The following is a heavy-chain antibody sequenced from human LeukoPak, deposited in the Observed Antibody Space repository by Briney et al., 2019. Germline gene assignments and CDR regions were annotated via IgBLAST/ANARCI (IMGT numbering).Heavy chain of an antibody. V-gene: IGHV1-24*01. J-gene: IGHJ4*02. Sequence: GASVNVSCKVSGYTLTELSMHWVRQAPGKGLEWMGGFDPEDGETIYAQKFQGRVTMTEDTSTDTAYMELSSLRSEDTAVYYCATDLYLPVNWRGLDYWGQGTLVTVSS. CDR3: ATDLYLPVNWRGLDY. CDR2: FDPEDGET. CDR1: GYTLTELS. D-gene: IGHD2-2*01.